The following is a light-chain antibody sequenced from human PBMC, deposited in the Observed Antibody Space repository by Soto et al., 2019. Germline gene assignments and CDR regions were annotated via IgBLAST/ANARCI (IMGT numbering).Light chain of an antibody. V-gene: IGKV1-5*03. J-gene: IGKJ3*01. CDR3: KQYHSYAIFT. CDR1: QSINSW. CDR2: KTS. Sequence: DIRMTQSPSTLSASVGDRVTITCRASQSINSWLAWYQQKPGKAPNLLIYKTSNLESGVPSRFSGSGSGTEFTLTINSLQPDDFATYYCKQYHSYAIFTFGPGTKVDMK.